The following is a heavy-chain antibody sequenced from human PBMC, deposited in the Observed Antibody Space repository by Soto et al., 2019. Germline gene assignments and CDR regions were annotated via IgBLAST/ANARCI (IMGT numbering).Heavy chain of an antibody. J-gene: IGHJ1*01. Sequence: EVQLVESGGGLVKPGGSLRLSCAASGFTFSSYAMSWVRQAPGQGLEWVSAISSDDGSTYYADSVKGRFTISRDNSKNTLYLQMNSLRADDTAVYYCAIPRGGWYLQHWGQGTLVTVSS. CDR1: GFTFSSYA. V-gene: IGHV3-23*04. D-gene: IGHD6-19*01. CDR2: ISSDDGST. CDR3: AIPRGGWYLQH.